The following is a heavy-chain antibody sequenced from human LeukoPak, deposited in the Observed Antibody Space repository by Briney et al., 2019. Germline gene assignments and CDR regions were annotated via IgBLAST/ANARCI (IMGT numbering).Heavy chain of an antibody. CDR2: IIPIFGTA. D-gene: IGHD4-17*01. J-gene: IGHJ4*02. CDR3: ARDGYGDYVFDY. CDR1: GGTFSSYA. V-gene: IGHV1-69*05. Sequence: ASVKVSCKASGGTFSSYAISWVRQAPGQGLEWMGRIIPIFGTANYAQKFQGRVTITTDGSTSTAYMELSSLRSEDTAVYYCARDGYGDYVFDYWGQGTLVTVSS.